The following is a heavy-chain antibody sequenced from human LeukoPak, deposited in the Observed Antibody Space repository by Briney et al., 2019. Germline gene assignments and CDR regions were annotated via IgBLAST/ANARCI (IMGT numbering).Heavy chain of an antibody. V-gene: IGHV4-4*07. J-gene: IGHJ1*01. CDR1: GGSVTTYY. CDR2: ISTSGTT. Sequence: KPSETLSLTCTVSGGSVTTYYWSWIRQSAGKGLEWIGHISTSGTTTYNPPLKSRVTMSVDTSKNQFSLKLTSVTAADTAVYYCAREATVVGATIIWGQGTLVTVSS. D-gene: IGHD1-26*01. CDR3: AREATVVGATII.